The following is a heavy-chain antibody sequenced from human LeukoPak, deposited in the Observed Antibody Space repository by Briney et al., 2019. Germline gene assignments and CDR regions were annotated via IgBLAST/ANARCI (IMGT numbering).Heavy chain of an antibody. D-gene: IGHD6-6*01. J-gene: IGHJ5*02. CDR3: ARAGIIAARQGRARWFDP. CDR2: IYYIGST. CDR1: GGSISSSSYY. V-gene: IGHV4-39*07. Sequence: SETLSLTCTVSGGSISSSSYYWGWIRQPPGKGLEWIGSIYYIGSTYYNPSLKSRVTISVDTYKNQFSLKLSSVTAADTAVYYCARAGIIAARQGRARWFDPWGQGTLVTVSS.